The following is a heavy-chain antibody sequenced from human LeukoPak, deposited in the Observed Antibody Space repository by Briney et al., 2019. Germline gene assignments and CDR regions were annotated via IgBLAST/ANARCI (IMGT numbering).Heavy chain of an antibody. CDR3: ALPEQWLAQYYFDY. V-gene: IGHV1-8*01. D-gene: IGHD6-19*01. CDR2: MNPNSGNT. Sequence: GASVKVSCKASGYTFTSYDIDWVRQATGQGLEWMGWMNPNSGNTGYAQKFQGRVTMTRNTSISTAYMELSSPRSEDTAVYYCALPEQWLAQYYFDYWGQGTLVTVSS. CDR1: GYTFTSYD. J-gene: IGHJ4*02.